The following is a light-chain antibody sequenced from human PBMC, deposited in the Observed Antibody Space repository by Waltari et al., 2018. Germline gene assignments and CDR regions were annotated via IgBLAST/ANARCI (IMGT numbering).Light chain of an antibody. CDR3: QSYDSNVGGSV. V-gene: IGLV1-40*01. CDR1: DSNVGAGYD. J-gene: IGLJ1*01. Sequence: QSVLTQPPSVSGAPGQRVVISCAGGDSNVGAGYDVQWYQHLPGRAPTHLINGNPNRPSGVPERFSGSRSATSASLAITGLQAEDEADYYCQSYDSNVGGSVFGAGTKVSVL. CDR2: GNP.